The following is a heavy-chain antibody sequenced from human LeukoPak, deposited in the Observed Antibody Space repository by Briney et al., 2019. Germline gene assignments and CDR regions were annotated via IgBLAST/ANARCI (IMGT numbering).Heavy chain of an antibody. D-gene: IGHD5-18*01. Sequence: PGGSLRLSCVVSGITLSNYGMSWVRQAPGKGLEWVSTISDSGGITYYADSVKGRFTISRDNSKNTLYLQMNSLRAEDTAVYYCAKGHSNYYYYGMDVWGQGTTVTVSS. CDR2: ISDSGGIT. CDR1: GITLSNYG. CDR3: AKGHSNYYYYGMDV. J-gene: IGHJ6*02. V-gene: IGHV3-23*01.